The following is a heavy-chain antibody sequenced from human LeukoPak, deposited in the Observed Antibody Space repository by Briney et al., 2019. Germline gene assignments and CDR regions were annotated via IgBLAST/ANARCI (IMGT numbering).Heavy chain of an antibody. CDR3: ARDPTNDAFDI. CDR2: INHSGST. Sequence: PSETLSLTCAVYGGSFSGYYWSWIRQPPGKGLEWIGEINHSGSTNYNPSLKSRVTISVDTSKNQFSLKLSSVTAADTAVYYCARDPTNDAFDIWGQGTMVTVSS. J-gene: IGHJ3*02. V-gene: IGHV4-34*01. CDR1: GGSFSGYY.